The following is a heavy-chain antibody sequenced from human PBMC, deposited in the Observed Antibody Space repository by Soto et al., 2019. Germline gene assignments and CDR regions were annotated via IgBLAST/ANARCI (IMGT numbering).Heavy chain of an antibody. J-gene: IGHJ6*02. V-gene: IGHV4-30-4*01. CDR2: IYYSGNT. Sequence: QVQLQESGPGLVKPSQSVSLTCTVSGVSISSGDYDWSWIRQPPGKGLEWIGYIYYSGNTNYAPSLGSRLTMSIDTSRNQFSLHLMSVTAADTAIYYCARYTNFSPYYHGVDVWGQGTTVTVSS. CDR3: ARYTNFSPYYHGVDV. CDR1: GVSISSGDYD. D-gene: IGHD2-8*01.